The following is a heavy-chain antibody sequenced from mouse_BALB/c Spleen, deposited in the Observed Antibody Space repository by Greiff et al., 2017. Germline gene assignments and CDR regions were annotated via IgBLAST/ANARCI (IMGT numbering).Heavy chain of an antibody. CDR3: TRDAWFAY. V-gene: IGHV6-6*02. J-gene: IGHJ3*01. Sequence: EVKLVESGGGLVQPGGSMKLSCVASGFTFSNYWMNWVRQSPEKGLEWVAEIRLKSNNYATHYAESVKGRFTISRDDSKSSVYLQMNNLRAEDTGIYDCTRDAWFAYWGQGTLVTVSA. CDR2: IRLKSNNYAT. CDR1: GFTFSNYW.